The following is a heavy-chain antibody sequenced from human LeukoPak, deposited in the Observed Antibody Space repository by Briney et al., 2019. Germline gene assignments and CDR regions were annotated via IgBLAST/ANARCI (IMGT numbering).Heavy chain of an antibody. Sequence: PGGSLRLSCAASGFTFSSYGMHWVRQAPGKGLEWVAVISYDGSNKYYADSVKGRFTISRDNSKNTLYLQMNSLRAEDTAVYYCANERVGAPDYWGQGTLVTVSS. J-gene: IGHJ4*02. CDR2: ISYDGSNK. CDR3: ANERVGAPDY. D-gene: IGHD1-26*01. V-gene: IGHV3-30*18. CDR1: GFTFSSYG.